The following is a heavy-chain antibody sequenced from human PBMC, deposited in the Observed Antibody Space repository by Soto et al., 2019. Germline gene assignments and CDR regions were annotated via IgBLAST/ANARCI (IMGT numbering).Heavy chain of an antibody. CDR3: ASGLRSGYYHGYYYGMDV. CDR1: GGTFSSYA. V-gene: IGHV1-69*01. Sequence: QVQLVQSGAEVKKPGSSVKVSCKASGGTFSSYAISWVRQAPGQGLEWMGGIIPIFGTANYAQKFQGRVTITADESTSTAYMELSSLRSEDAAVYYCASGLRSGYYHGYYYGMDVWGQGTTVTVSS. CDR2: IIPIFGTA. J-gene: IGHJ6*02. D-gene: IGHD3-3*01.